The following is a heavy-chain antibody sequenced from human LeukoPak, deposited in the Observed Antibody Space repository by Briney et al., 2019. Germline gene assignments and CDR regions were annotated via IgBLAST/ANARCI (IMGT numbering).Heavy chain of an antibody. D-gene: IGHD1-26*01. CDR3: ARLIRATDYSDN. V-gene: IGHV4-39*01. Sequence: PSPTLSLTRTVSGGSIISSSYYSGWIRQPPGKGLEWIGSFYYSGSNSYNPSLMSRVAISVDTSKTQCSLKVNSVTAADPAVYYCARLIRATDYSDNWGQGTLVTVSS. CDR2: FYYSGSN. CDR1: GGSIISSSYY. J-gene: IGHJ4*02.